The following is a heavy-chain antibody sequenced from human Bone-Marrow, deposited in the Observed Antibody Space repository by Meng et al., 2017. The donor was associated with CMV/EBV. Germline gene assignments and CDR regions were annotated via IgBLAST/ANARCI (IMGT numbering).Heavy chain of an antibody. CDR2: ISHSSGTI. CDR3: ARISPGLNWIDP. D-gene: IGHD1-1*01. CDR1: GFTFSDYY. J-gene: IGHJ5*02. Sequence: GGSLRLSCAAVGFTFSDYYMTWIRQVPGKGLEWLSYISHSSGTIYYADSVRGRLTIFRDNAKNSHYLQMNSLRAEDTALYYWARISPGLNWIDPWGQGALVTVSS. V-gene: IGHV3-11*04.